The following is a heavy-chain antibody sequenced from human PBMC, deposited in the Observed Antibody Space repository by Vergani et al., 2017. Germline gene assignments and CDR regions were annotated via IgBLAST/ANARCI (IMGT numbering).Heavy chain of an antibody. CDR1: GGSISSYY. CDR3: ARGGLPIFGVVPFDY. J-gene: IGHJ4*02. CDR2: IYYSGST. Sequence: QVQLQESGPGLVKPSQTLSLTCTVSGGSISSYYWSWIRQPPGKGLEWIGYIYYSGSTNYNPSLKSRVTISVDTSKNQFSLKRSSVTAADTAVYYCARGGLPIFGVVPFDYWGQGTLVTVSS. V-gene: IGHV4-59*01. D-gene: IGHD3-3*01.